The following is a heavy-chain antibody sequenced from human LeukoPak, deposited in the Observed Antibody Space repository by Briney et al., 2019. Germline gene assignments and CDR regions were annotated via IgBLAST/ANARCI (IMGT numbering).Heavy chain of an antibody. CDR1: GFTFSSYG. Sequence: PGGSLRLSCAASGFTFSSYGMHWVRQAPGKGLEWVAVIWYDGSNKYYADSVKGRFTISRDNSKNTLYLQMNSLRAEDTAVYYCAKDDSVEYDMLTGYYDFDYRGQGTLVTVSS. V-gene: IGHV3-33*06. CDR3: AKDDSVEYDMLTGYYDFDY. J-gene: IGHJ4*02. CDR2: IWYDGSNK. D-gene: IGHD3-9*01.